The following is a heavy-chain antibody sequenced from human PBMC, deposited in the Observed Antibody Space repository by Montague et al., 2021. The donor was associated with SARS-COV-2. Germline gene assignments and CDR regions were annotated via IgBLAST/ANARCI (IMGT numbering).Heavy chain of an antibody. J-gene: IGHJ4*02. CDR1: DGSFRGFY. V-gene: IGHV4-59*01. Sequence: SETLSLTCTVSDGSFRGFYLNWIRQSPGKSLEWIGCINDSGSTRHSPSLKGRVTISLLTPGNRVSLDLSSVTATGTAVYYCARGQHDSGDYWGGFYYFDYWGQGALVTVSS. CDR2: INDSGST. CDR3: ARGQHDSGDYWGGFYYFDY. D-gene: IGHD3-10*01.